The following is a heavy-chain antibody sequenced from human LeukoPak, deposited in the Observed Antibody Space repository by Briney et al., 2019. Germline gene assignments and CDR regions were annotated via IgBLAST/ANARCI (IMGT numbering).Heavy chain of an antibody. D-gene: IGHD6-19*01. J-gene: IGHJ4*02. V-gene: IGHV3-48*04. CDR3: ARVRISSGPGGYYFDY. CDR1: GLTFSTFS. CDR2: ISSSSSTI. Sequence: GGSLRLSCGPPGLTFSTFSINWVRKAPGKGPEWVSYISSSSSTIYYADSVKGRFTISRDNAKNSLYLQMNSLRAEDTAVYYCARVRISSGPGGYYFDYWGQGTLVTVSS.